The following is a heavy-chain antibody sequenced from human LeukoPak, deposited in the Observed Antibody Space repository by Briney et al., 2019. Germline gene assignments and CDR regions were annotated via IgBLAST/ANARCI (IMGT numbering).Heavy chain of an antibody. V-gene: IGHV1-24*01. CDR3: ATDRVWFGELFTDY. CDR2: FDPEDGET. Sequence: ASVKVSCKVSGYTLTELSMHWVRQTPGKGLEWMGGFDPEDGETIYAQKFQGRVTMTEDTSTDTAYMELSSLRSEDTAVYYCATDRVWFGELFTDYWGQGTLVTVSS. J-gene: IGHJ4*02. CDR1: GYTLTELS. D-gene: IGHD3-10*01.